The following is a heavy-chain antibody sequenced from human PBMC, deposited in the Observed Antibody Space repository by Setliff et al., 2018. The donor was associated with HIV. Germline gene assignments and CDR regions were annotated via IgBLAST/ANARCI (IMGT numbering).Heavy chain of an antibody. CDR1: GYTFTSYD. D-gene: IGHD6-13*01. Sequence: GASVKVSCKASGYTFTSYDINWVRQATGQGLEWMGWMNPNSGNTGYAQKFQGRVTMTRNTSISTAYMELSSLRSGDTAVYYCARAQQQPVLPSFYYYYYMDVWGKETTVTVSS. V-gene: IGHV1-8*02. CDR3: ARAQQQPVLPSFYYYYYMDV. J-gene: IGHJ6*03. CDR2: MNPNSGNT.